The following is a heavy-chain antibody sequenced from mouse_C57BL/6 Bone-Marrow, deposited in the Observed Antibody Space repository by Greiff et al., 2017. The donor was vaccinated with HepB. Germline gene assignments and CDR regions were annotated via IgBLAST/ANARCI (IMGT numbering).Heavy chain of an antibody. J-gene: IGHJ2*01. Sequence: QVQLKQSGAELMKPGASVKLSCKATGYTFTGYWIEWVKQRPGHGLEWIGEILPGSGSTNYNEKFKGKATFTADTSSNTAYMQLSSLTTEDSAIYYCAGVGTLWLRLYYFDYWGQGTTLTVSS. CDR2: ILPGSGST. V-gene: IGHV1-9*01. CDR1: GYTFTGYW. D-gene: IGHD2-2*01. CDR3: AGVGTLWLRLYYFDY.